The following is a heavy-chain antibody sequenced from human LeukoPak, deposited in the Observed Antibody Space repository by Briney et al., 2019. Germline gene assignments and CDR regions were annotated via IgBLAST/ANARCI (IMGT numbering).Heavy chain of an antibody. CDR3: ARDYYDSSGLIVADAFDI. V-gene: IGHV4-59*01. CDR2: IYYSGST. J-gene: IGHJ3*02. Sequence: SETLSLTCTVSGGSISSYYWSWIRQPPGKGLEWIGYIYYSGSTNYNPSLKSRVTISVDTSKNQFSLKLSSVTAADTAVYYCARDYYDSSGLIVADAFDIWGQGTMVTVSS. CDR1: GGSISSYY. D-gene: IGHD3-22*01.